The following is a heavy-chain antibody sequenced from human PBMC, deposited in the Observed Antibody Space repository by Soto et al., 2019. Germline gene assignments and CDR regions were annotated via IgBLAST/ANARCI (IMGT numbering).Heavy chain of an antibody. Sequence: SETLSLTCTVSGGSISSYYWSWIRQPPGKGLEWIGYIYYSGSTNYNPSLKSRVTISVDTSKNQFSLKLSSVTAADSAVYYCARARYQLLHPYYYGMDVWGQGTTVTVSS. CDR3: ARARYQLLHPYYYGMDV. CDR2: IYYSGST. J-gene: IGHJ6*02. D-gene: IGHD2-2*01. V-gene: IGHV4-59*01. CDR1: GGSISSYY.